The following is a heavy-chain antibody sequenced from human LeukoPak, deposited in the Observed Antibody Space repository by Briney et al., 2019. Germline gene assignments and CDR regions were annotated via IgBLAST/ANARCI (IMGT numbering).Heavy chain of an antibody. CDR2: ISSSRTYI. CDR3: ARVMGYCSSTICSPNDY. D-gene: IGHD2-2*01. V-gene: IGHV3-21*06. Sequence: PGGSLRLSCAASGFTFSSYSMHWVRQAPGKGLEWVSSISSSRTYINYADSVKGRFTISRDNAKNSLYLQMNSLRAEDTALYYCARVMGYCSSTICSPNDYWGQGTLVTVSS. CDR1: GFTFSSYS. J-gene: IGHJ4*02.